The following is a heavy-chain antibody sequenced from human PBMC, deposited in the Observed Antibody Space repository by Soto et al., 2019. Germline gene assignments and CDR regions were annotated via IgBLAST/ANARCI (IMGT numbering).Heavy chain of an antibody. V-gene: IGHV1-8*01. J-gene: IGHJ4*02. CDR2: MNPNSGNT. CDR3: ASCVGCSGYYYVFDY. CDR1: GYTFTSYD. D-gene: IGHD3-22*01. Sequence: QVQLVQSGAEVKKPGASVKVSCKASGYTFTSYDINWVRQATGQGLEWMGWMNPNSGNTGYAQKFQGRVTMTRHTSISTAYMELSSLRSEDTAVYYGASCVGCSGYYYVFDYWGQGTLVTVSS.